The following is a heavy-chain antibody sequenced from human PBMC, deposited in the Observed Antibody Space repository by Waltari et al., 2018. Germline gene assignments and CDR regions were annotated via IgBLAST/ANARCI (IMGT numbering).Heavy chain of an antibody. D-gene: IGHD2-2*01. CDR1: GGTFSSYA. J-gene: IGHJ6*02. Sequence: QVQLVQSGAEVKKPGSSVKVSCKASGGTFSSYATSWVRQAPGQGLEGMGRIIPILGIANYAQKFQGRVTITADKSTSTAYMELSSLRSEDTAVYYCASSSTSGYYYYGMDVWGQGTTVTVSS. V-gene: IGHV1-69*09. CDR3: ASSSTSGYYYYGMDV. CDR2: IIPILGIA.